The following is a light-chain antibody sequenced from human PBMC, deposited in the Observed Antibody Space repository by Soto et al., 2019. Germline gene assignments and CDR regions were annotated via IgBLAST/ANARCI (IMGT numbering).Light chain of an antibody. CDR2: RNN. CDR3: ATWDDRLTGWV. J-gene: IGLJ3*02. V-gene: IGLV1-44*01. Sequence: QSVLTQPPSASGTPGQRVTISCSGSSSNLGDNTVNWYQQLPGTAPKLLIYRNNRRPSEVPDRFSGSKSGTSASLAISGLQSDDEADYYCATWDDRLTGWVFGGGTKLTVL. CDR1: SSNLGDNT.